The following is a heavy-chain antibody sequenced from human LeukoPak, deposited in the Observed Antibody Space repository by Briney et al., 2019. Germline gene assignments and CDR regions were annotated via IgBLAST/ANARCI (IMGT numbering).Heavy chain of an antibody. V-gene: IGHV4-4*07. CDR1: GGSISSYY. D-gene: IGHD2-2*01. CDR3: ARDRGGVPSAKGAFYFDY. J-gene: IGHJ4*02. Sequence: SETLSLTCTVSGGSISSYYWSWIRQPAGKGLEWIGRFYNSGNTNYNPSLKSRVTMSVDTSKNQFSLKLSSVTAADTAVYFCARDRGGVPSAKGAFYFDYWGQGTLVTVSS. CDR2: FYNSGNT.